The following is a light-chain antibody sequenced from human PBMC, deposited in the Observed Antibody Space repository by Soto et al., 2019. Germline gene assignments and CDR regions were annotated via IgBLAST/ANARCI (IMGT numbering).Light chain of an antibody. J-gene: IGKJ3*01. CDR1: QDISNY. V-gene: IGKV1-33*01. Sequence: DIQMTQSPSSLSASVGDRVTITCQASQDISNYLNWYQQKPGKAHKLLIYDASNLETGVPSRFSGSGSGTDFTFTISSLQPEYIATYYCQQYDNLPFTFGPGTKVDIK. CDR3: QQYDNLPFT. CDR2: DAS.